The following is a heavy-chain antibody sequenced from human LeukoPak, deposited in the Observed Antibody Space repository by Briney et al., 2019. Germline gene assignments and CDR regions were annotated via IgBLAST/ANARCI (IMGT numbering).Heavy chain of an antibody. CDR1: GGSISSYY. Sequence: SETLSLTCTVSGGSISSYYWSWIRQPPGKGLEWIGYIYYSGSTNYNPSLKSRVTISVDTSKNQFSLKLSSVTAADTAVYYCARGGYCSGGSCYKYYYGMDVWGKGTTVTVSS. CDR2: IYYSGST. V-gene: IGHV4-59*01. J-gene: IGHJ6*04. CDR3: ARGGYCSGGSCYKYYYGMDV. D-gene: IGHD2-15*01.